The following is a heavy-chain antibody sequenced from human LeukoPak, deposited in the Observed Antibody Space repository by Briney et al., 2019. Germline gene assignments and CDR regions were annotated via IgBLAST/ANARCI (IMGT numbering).Heavy chain of an antibody. D-gene: IGHD6-19*01. V-gene: IGHV3-21*01. Sequence: GGSLRLSCAASGFTFSSYSMNWVRQAPGKGLEWVSSISSSSSYIYYADSVKGRFTISRDNAKNSLYLQMNSLRVEDTAVYYCASGIAVARTLDYWGQGTLVTVSS. CDR3: ASGIAVARTLDY. J-gene: IGHJ4*02. CDR1: GFTFSSYS. CDR2: ISSSSSYI.